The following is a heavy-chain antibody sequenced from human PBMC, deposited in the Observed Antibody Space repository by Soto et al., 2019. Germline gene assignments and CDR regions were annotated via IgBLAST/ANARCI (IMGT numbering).Heavy chain of an antibody. CDR2: ISGSGGTT. J-gene: IGHJ4*02. Sequence: GGYLRLSCTVSGFTFGSHAMSWVRQAPGKGLECVSGISGSGGTTFYADSVKGRFTISRDNSKKTLYLQMNSLRAEDTAVYYCAKTPDDFLSSGQYLFDFWGKGLLVKVSS. D-gene: IGHD3-3*01. CDR1: GFTFGSHA. V-gene: IGHV3-23*01. CDR3: AKTPDDFLSSGQYLFDF.